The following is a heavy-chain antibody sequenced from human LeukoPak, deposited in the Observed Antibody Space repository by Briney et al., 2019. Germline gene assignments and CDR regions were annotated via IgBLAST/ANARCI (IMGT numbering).Heavy chain of an antibody. D-gene: IGHD6-13*01. J-gene: IGHJ3*02. V-gene: IGHV1-3*01. Sequence: ASVKVSCKASGYTFTSYAIHWVRQAPGQRLEWMGWISAGNGNTKYSQNFQGRVTFISNTSATTAFMELSSLRSEDAAVYYCARNTYSSSWYDLVTGAFDIWGQGTMVTVSS. CDR1: GYTFTSYA. CDR2: ISAGNGNT. CDR3: ARNTYSSSWYDLVTGAFDI.